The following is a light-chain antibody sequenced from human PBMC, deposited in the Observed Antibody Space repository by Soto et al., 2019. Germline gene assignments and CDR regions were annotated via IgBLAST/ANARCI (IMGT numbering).Light chain of an antibody. CDR1: SSDVGGYNY. CDR2: EVN. Sequence: QSALTQPASVSGSPRQSITISCTGTSSDVGGYNYVSWYQQHPGKAPKLMIYEVNNRPSGVSNRFSGSKSGNTASLTISGLQAEDEAYYYCSSHTTSGTLIFGGGTKLTVL. J-gene: IGLJ2*01. CDR3: SSHTTSGTLI. V-gene: IGLV2-14*01.